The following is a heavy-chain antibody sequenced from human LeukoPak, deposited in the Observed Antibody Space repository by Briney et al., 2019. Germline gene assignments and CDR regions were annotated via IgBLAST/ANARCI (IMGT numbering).Heavy chain of an antibody. V-gene: IGHV3-49*04. CDR2: IRSKAYGGTA. CDR1: GFTFGDYA. J-gene: IGHJ3*02. Sequence: GRSLRLSCTASGFTFGDYAMSWVRQAPGKGLEWVGFIRSKAYGGTAEYAASVKGRFTISRDDSKTIAYLQMSSLKTEETAMYYCTRADTNYGGAFDIWGQGTMVTVSS. D-gene: IGHD4-23*01. CDR3: TRADTNYGGAFDI.